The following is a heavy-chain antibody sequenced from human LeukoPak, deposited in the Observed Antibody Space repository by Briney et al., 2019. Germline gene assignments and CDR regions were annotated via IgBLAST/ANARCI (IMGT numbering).Heavy chain of an antibody. J-gene: IGHJ4*02. D-gene: IGHD3-3*01. CDR3: ASSTTIFGVVIPGDY. Sequence: ASVKVSCKASGYTFTGYYMHWARQAPGQGLEWMGWINPNSGGTNYAQKFQGRVTMTRDTSISTAYMELSRLRSDDTAVYYCASSTTIFGVVIPGDYWGQGTLVTVSS. CDR1: GYTFTGYY. V-gene: IGHV1-2*02. CDR2: INPNSGGT.